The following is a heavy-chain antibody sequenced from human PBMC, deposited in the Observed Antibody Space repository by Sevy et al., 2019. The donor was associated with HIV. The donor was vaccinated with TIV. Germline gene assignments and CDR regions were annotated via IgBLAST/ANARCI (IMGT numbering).Heavy chain of an antibody. V-gene: IGHV4-59*13. CDR1: GGSISSYY. CDR2: IYYSGST. J-gene: IGHJ6*02. D-gene: IGHD5-12*01. CDR3: ARVGGYDLGFYYYYGMDV. Sequence: SETLSLTCTVSGGSISSYYWSWIRQPPGKGLEWIGYIYYSGSTNYNPSLKSRVTISVDTPKNQFSLKLSSVTAADTAVYYCARVGGYDLGFYYYYGMDVWGQGTTVTVSS.